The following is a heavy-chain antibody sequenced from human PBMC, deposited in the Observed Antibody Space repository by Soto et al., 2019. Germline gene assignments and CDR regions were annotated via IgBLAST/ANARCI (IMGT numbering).Heavy chain of an antibody. V-gene: IGHV4-61*01. CDR1: GGSVSSGNYY. CDR3: ASTTYHDSSGFV. J-gene: IGHJ4*02. Sequence: QVQLQESGPGLVKPSETLSLTCTVSGGSVSSGNYYWSWIRQPPGKGLEWIGYIDYSGSIKYNPSLESRVTISVETSTNQFSLKLRSVTAADTAVYYCASTTYHDSSGFVRGQGTLVTVSS. CDR2: IDYSGSI. D-gene: IGHD3-22*01.